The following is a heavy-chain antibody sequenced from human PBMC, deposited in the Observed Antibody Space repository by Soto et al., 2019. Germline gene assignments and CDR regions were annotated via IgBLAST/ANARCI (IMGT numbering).Heavy chain of an antibody. Sequence: ASVKVSCKASGYSFTSYNIHWVRQGPGQRLDWMGWIGIANGHTQYSQKFRGRVTITRDTSASTVYMELSSLEPEDTAVYYCGREEVYSSSYYATYWGQGTPVTV. D-gene: IGHD3-22*01. CDR1: GYSFTSYN. J-gene: IGHJ4*02. V-gene: IGHV1-3*04. CDR2: IGIANGHT. CDR3: GREEVYSSSYYATY.